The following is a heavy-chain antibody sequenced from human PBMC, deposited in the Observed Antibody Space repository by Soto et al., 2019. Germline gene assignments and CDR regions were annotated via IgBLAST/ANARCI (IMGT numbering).Heavy chain of an antibody. Sequence: GGSLRLSCAASGFTFSSYCMHWVRQAPGKGLVWVAGISYDGSNKYYADSVKGRFTISRDNARNTLYLQMNSLRAEDTAVYYFAKDLYGYYYGMDVWGQGTTVTVSS. CDR2: ISYDGSNK. V-gene: IGHV3-30*18. CDR1: GFTFSSYC. D-gene: IGHD4-17*01. CDR3: AKDLYGYYYGMDV. J-gene: IGHJ6*02.